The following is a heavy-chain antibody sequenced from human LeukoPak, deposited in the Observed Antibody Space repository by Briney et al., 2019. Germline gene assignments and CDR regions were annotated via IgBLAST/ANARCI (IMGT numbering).Heavy chain of an antibody. CDR1: GFIFSTYG. D-gene: IGHD3-16*01. CDR2: IRHNGSIK. Sequence: GGSLRLSCAASGFIFSTYGMYWVRQAPGKGLEWVAFIRHNGSIKNYADSVKGRSTISRDNSKNTLYLQMNSLRAEDTAVYYCAKDSLADIDYWGQGTLVTVSS. V-gene: IGHV3-30*02. CDR3: AKDSLADIDY. J-gene: IGHJ4*02.